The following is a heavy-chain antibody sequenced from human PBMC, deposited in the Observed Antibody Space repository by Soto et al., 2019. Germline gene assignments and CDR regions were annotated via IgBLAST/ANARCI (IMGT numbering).Heavy chain of an antibody. Sequence: EVQLLESGGGLVQPGGSLRLSCAASGFTFSSYAMSWVRQAPGKGLEWVSGISGSGDSPYYTDSVKGRFTISRDNSKNTLYLQMNSLRAEDTAVYYCANTWRAIQLWYDFDYWGQATFVTVSS. D-gene: IGHD5-18*01. CDR2: ISGSGDSP. CDR1: GFTFSSYA. J-gene: IGHJ4*02. V-gene: IGHV3-23*01. CDR3: ANTWRAIQLWYDFDY.